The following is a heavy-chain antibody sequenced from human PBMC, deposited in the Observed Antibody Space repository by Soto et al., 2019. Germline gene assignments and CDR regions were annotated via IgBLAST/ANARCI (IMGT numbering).Heavy chain of an antibody. Sequence: QITLKESGPTLVKPTQTLTLTCTVSGFSLTTSGVGVGWIRQPPAKAPEGLALIYWDGIERYSPSLRSRRTTTIDTSKNQVVLTMTTMDPVDTATYYCAHSPCSGGTCYLFDHWGQGTPVIVSS. CDR3: AHSPCSGGTCYLFDH. V-gene: IGHV2-5*02. D-gene: IGHD2-15*01. CDR1: GFSLTTSGVG. CDR2: IYWDGIE. J-gene: IGHJ4*02.